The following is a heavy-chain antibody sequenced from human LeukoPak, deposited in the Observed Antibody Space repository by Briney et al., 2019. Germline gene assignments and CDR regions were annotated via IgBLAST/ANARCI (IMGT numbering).Heavy chain of an antibody. J-gene: IGHJ4*02. D-gene: IGHD6-13*01. Sequence: GGSLRLSCAASGFTFSSYAMSWVRQTPGKGLEWVSAISGSGGSTYYADSVKGQFTISRDNSKNTLYLQINSLRAEDTAVYYCARRLYSSSWYYFDYWGQGALVTVSS. CDR1: GFTFSSYA. V-gene: IGHV3-23*01. CDR2: ISGSGGST. CDR3: ARRLYSSSWYYFDY.